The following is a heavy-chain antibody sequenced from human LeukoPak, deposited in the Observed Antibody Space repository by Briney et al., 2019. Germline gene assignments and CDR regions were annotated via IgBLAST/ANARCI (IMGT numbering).Heavy chain of an antibody. J-gene: IGHJ4*02. Sequence: GGSLRLSCAASGFTSSDSGMHWVRQASGKGLEWVGRIRSKANSYATAYAASVKGRFTISRDDSKNTAYLQMNSLKTEDTAVYYCTRYGDYPFDYWGQGTLVTVSS. D-gene: IGHD2-21*01. CDR2: IRSKANSYAT. CDR1: GFTSSDSG. CDR3: TRYGDYPFDY. V-gene: IGHV3-73*01.